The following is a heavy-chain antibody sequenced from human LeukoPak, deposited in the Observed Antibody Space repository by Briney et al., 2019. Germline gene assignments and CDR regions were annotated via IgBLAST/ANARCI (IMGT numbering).Heavy chain of an antibody. D-gene: IGHD1-26*01. J-gene: IGHJ4*02. CDR1: GYIFTTYW. Sequence: GESLKISCKGSGYIFTTYWISWVRQMPGKGLEWMGILYPGDSDIRYSPSFQGQVIMSADKSSSTVYLQWSSLKASDSAMYYCARDYRGSYYDYWGQGTLVTVSS. V-gene: IGHV5-51*01. CDR2: LYPGDSDI. CDR3: ARDYRGSYYDY.